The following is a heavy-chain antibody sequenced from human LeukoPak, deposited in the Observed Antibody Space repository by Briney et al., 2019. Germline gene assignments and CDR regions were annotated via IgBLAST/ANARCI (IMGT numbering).Heavy chain of an antibody. CDR1: GFIFDDYA. CDR3: ARTRGVGSDCDY. CDR2: ISWNSGSI. J-gene: IGHJ4*02. Sequence: GGSLRLSCAASGFIFDDYAIHWVRQAPGKGLEWVSGISWNSGSIGYADSVKGRFTISRDNAKNSLHLQMNSLRAEDTAVYYCARTRGVGSDCDYWGQGALVTVSS. D-gene: IGHD2-15*01. V-gene: IGHV3-9*01.